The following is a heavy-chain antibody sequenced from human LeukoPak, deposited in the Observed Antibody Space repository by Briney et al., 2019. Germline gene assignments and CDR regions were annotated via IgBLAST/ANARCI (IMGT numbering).Heavy chain of an antibody. Sequence: ASVTVSCKASGYTFTSYYMHWVRQAPGQGLEWMGWINPNSGGTNYAQKFQGRVTMTRDTSISTAYMELSRLRSDDTAVYYCARDPCSSTSCYVGIFDYWGQGTLVTVSS. CDR3: ARDPCSSTSCYVGIFDY. CDR1: GYTFTSYY. D-gene: IGHD2-2*01. V-gene: IGHV1-2*02. CDR2: INPNSGGT. J-gene: IGHJ4*02.